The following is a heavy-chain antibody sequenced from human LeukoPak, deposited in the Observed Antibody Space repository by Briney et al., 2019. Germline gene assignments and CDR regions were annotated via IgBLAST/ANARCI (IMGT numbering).Heavy chain of an antibody. CDR1: GYTFTGYY. D-gene: IGHD3-16*01. Sequence: ASVKVSCKASGYTFTGYYMHWVRQAPGQGLEWIGRINPNSGGTNYAQKFQGRVTMTRDTSISTAYMELSRLRSDDTAVYYCARDKDVWGSYAHYWGQGTLVTVSS. CDR2: INPNSGGT. CDR3: ARDKDVWGSYAHY. J-gene: IGHJ4*02. V-gene: IGHV1-2*06.